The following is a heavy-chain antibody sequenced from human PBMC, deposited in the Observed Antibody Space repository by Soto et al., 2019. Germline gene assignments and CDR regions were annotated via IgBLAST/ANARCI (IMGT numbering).Heavy chain of an antibody. D-gene: IGHD1-26*01. CDR2: IYYSGST. J-gene: IGHJ4*02. Sequence: PSETLSLTCTVSGGSISSYYWSWIRQPPGKGLEWIGYIYYSGSTNYNPSLKSRVTISVDTSKNQFSLKLSSATAADTAVYYCARKNSGSYSGLDYWGQGTLVTVSS. V-gene: IGHV4-59*01. CDR1: GGSISSYY. CDR3: ARKNSGSYSGLDY.